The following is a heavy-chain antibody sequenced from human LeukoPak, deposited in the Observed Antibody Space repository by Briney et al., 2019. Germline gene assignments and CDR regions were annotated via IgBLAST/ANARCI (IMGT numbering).Heavy chain of an antibody. CDR1: GGSFSDYY. Sequence: SETLSLTCAVYGGSFSDYYWSWIRQPPGKGLEWIGEINHSGSTNYNPSLKSRVTISVDTSKNQFSLKLSSVTAADTAVYYCARLSSSWYQDWYFDLWGRGTLVTV. V-gene: IGHV4-34*01. D-gene: IGHD6-13*01. CDR3: ARLSSSWYQDWYFDL. CDR2: INHSGST. J-gene: IGHJ2*01.